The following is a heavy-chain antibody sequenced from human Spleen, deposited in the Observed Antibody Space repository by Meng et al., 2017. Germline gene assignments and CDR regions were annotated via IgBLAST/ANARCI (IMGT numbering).Heavy chain of an antibody. V-gene: IGHV2-70*20. D-gene: IGHD3-22*01. Sequence: PTLVYSTQSLTLTCNSFRLSLSTTGLCVSWVRQPPGNALEWLALIDWDDDKYYSTSLKTRLTISKDTSKNQVVLTMTNMDPVDTATYYCARGRFNYYDSSGYTVDYWGQGTLVTVSS. CDR3: ARGRFNYYDSSGYTVDY. CDR1: RLSLSTTGLC. CDR2: IDWDDDK. J-gene: IGHJ4*02.